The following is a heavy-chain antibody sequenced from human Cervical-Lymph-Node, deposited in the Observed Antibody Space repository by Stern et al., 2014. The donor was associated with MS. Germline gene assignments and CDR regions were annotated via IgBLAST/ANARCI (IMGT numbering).Heavy chain of an antibody. CDR2: IYTGMSP. J-gene: IGHJ3*01. CDR3: ARGLDWVVLGAFDL. CDR1: GFGVSGTY. V-gene: IGHV3-66*01. D-gene: IGHD3-9*01. Sequence: EVHLVESGGGLVQPGGSLRLSCVASGFGVSGTYLSWVRQAPGKALEWVSVIYTGMSPYYADSVKDRFIVSRDTSKNTVDLQMNSLRAEDTAVYYCARGLDWVVLGAFDLWGQGTMVTVSS.